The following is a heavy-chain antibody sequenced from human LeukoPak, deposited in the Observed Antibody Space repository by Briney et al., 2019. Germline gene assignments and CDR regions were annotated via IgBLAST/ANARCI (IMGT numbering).Heavy chain of an antibody. V-gene: IGHV3-30*18. CDR3: AKDDLESHYYYMDV. J-gene: IGHJ6*03. CDR2: ISYDGSNK. CDR1: GFTFSSYG. Sequence: PGGSLRLSCAASGFTFSSYGMHWVRQAPGKGLEWVAVISYDGSNKYYADSVKGRFTISRDNSKNTLYLQMNSLRAEDTAVYYCAKDDLESHYYYMDVWGKGTTVTVSS. D-gene: IGHD1-1*01.